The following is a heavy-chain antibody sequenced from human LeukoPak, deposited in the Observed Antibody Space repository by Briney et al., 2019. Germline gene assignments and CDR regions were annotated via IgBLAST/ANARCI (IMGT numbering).Heavy chain of an antibody. Sequence: PGGSLRLSCAASGFTFSSYWMSWVRQAPGKGLEWVANIKQDGSEKYYVDSVKGRFTISRDNAKNSLYLQMNSLRAEDTAVYYCARERVGSSSWYVFSYYYYGVDVWGQGTTVTVSS. CDR1: GFTFSSYW. CDR3: ARERVGSSSWYVFSYYYYGVDV. V-gene: IGHV3-7*01. J-gene: IGHJ6*02. CDR2: IKQDGSEK. D-gene: IGHD6-13*01.